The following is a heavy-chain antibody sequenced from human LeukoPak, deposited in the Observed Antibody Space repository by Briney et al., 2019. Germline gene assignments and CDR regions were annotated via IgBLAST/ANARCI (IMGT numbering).Heavy chain of an antibody. D-gene: IGHD6-19*01. CDR2: IIPIFGTV. J-gene: IGHJ6*03. Sequence: GASVKVSCKASGGIFSSYAISWVRQAPGQGLEWMGGIIPIFGTVNYAQKLQGRVSMTTDTSTSTAYMDLRSLRSDDTAVYYCARDLRYSSGWSASGMDVWGKGTTVTISS. V-gene: IGHV1-69*05. CDR1: GGIFSSYA. CDR3: ARDLRYSSGWSASGMDV.